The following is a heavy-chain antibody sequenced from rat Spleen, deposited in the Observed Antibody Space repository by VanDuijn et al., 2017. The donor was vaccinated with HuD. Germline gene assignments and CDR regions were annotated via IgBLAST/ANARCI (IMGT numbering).Heavy chain of an antibody. CDR3: TRSYGGYTQHWFAY. CDR1: GFSLISYG. V-gene: IGHV2-13*01. CDR2: IWGDGST. D-gene: IGHD1-11*01. J-gene: IGHJ3*01. Sequence: QVQLKESGPGLVKPSQTLSLTCTVSGFSLISYGVSWVRQPSGKGLEWMGGIWGDGSTKYNSALKSRLSISWDTSKSQVFLKMNSLQTEDTAIHFCTRSYGGYTQHWFAYWGQGTLVTVSS.